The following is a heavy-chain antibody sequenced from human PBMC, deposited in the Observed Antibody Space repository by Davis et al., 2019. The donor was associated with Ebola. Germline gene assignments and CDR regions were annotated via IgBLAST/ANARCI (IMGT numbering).Heavy chain of an antibody. Sequence: PGGSLRLSCAASGFTLRNYVVNWVRQAPGKGLEWVAVISYDGSRRYYADSVKGRFTISRDNSKNTMYLQMNSLRAEDTAVYSCAREGKYRDESRTFDYWGQGTLVTVSS. CDR2: ISYDGSRR. J-gene: IGHJ4*02. D-gene: IGHD2-2*01. CDR3: AREGKYRDESRTFDY. CDR1: GFTLRNYV. V-gene: IGHV3-30*03.